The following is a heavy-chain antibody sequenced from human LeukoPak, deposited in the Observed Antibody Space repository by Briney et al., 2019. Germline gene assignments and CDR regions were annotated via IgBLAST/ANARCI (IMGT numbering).Heavy chain of an antibody. CDR1: GYSFTTYW. CDR3: ARRQGCSSTSCPPDS. CDR2: IYPGDSDT. V-gene: IGHV5-51*01. D-gene: IGHD2-2*01. Sequence: GESLKISCRGSGYSFTTYWIGWVRQMPWKGLEWMGIIYPGDSDTRYSPSFQGQVAMSADKSINTAYLQWSSLKASDTAMYYCARRQGCSSTSCPPDSWGQGTLVTVSS. J-gene: IGHJ4*02.